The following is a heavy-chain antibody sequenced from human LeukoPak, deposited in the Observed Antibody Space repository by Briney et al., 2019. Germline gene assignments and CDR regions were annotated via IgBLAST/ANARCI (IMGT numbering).Heavy chain of an antibody. V-gene: IGHV5-51*01. CDR2: IYLGDSDT. J-gene: IGHJ4*02. CDR3: AKRADSSGDYYLDY. Sequence: GESLKISCIVSGYSFTTLWIGWVRQMPGKGLGWMGIIYLGDSDTRYSPSFQGQVTISADKSISTAYLQWSSLKASDTAIYYCAKRADSSGDYYLDYWGQGTLATVSS. CDR1: GYSFTTLW. D-gene: IGHD3-22*01.